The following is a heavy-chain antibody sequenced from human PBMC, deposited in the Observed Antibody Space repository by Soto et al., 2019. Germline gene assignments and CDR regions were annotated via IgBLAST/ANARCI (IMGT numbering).Heavy chain of an antibody. CDR2: TYYRSKWYN. Sequence: PSQTLSLTCAISGDSVSSNSAAWNWIRQSPSRGLEWLGSTYYRSKWYNDDAVSVKSRITINPDTSKNQFSLQRNSVTAEDTAVYYCARALDYGMAFDIWGQGTMVTVSS. CDR1: GDSVSSNSAA. D-gene: IGHD4-17*01. V-gene: IGHV6-1*01. CDR3: ARALDYGMAFDI. J-gene: IGHJ3*02.